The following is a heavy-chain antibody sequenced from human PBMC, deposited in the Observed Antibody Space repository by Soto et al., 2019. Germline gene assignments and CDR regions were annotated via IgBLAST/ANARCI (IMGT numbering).Heavy chain of an antibody. J-gene: IGHJ4*02. Sequence: ASVKVSCTASGGTFSSYAISWVRQAPGQGLEWMGLISADSGEPRYAQQFQGRVAMTTDTSTRTAYMELRGLTSDDTAVYYCGVSAGLDCWGQGTRVTVSS. D-gene: IGHD6-13*01. CDR1: GGTFSSYA. V-gene: IGHV1-18*01. CDR3: GVSAGLDC. CDR2: ISADSGEP.